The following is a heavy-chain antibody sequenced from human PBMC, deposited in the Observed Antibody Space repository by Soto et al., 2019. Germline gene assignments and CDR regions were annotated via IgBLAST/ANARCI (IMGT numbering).Heavy chain of an antibody. CDR2: ISGSGGST. V-gene: IGHV3-23*01. CDR3: AKAEGSGYGVDY. CDR1: GFTFSSYA. J-gene: IGHJ4*02. Sequence: EVQLLESGGGLVQPGGSLRLSGAASGFTFSSYAMSWVRQAPGKGLEWVSAISGSGGSTYYADSVKGRFTISRDNSKSTLYLQMNSLRAEDTAVYYCAKAEGSGYGVDYWGQGTLVTVSS. D-gene: IGHD3-22*01.